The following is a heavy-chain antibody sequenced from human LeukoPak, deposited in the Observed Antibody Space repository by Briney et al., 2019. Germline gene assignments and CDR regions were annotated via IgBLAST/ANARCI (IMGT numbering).Heavy chain of an antibody. Sequence: SETLSLTCTVSGGSISSYYWSWIRQPPGKGLEWIGEINHSGSTNYNPSLKSRVTISVDTSKNQFSLKLSSVTAADTAVYYCARGLYYYDSSGYLYYFDYWGQGTLVTVSS. J-gene: IGHJ4*02. CDR2: INHSGST. CDR3: ARGLYYYDSSGYLYYFDY. CDR1: GGSISSYY. D-gene: IGHD3-22*01. V-gene: IGHV4-34*01.